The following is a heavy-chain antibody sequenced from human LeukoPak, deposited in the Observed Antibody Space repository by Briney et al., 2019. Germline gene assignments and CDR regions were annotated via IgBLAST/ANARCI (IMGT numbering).Heavy chain of an antibody. CDR1: GFTVSSNY. CDR3: AGSIAAAGTKYFQH. J-gene: IGHJ1*01. D-gene: IGHD6-13*01. Sequence: GGSLRLSCAASGFTVSSNYMSWVRQAPGKGLEWVSVIYSGGSTYYADSVKGRFTISRDNAKNSLYLQMNSLRAEDTAVYCCAGSIAAAGTKYFQHWGQGTLVTVSS. CDR2: IYSGGST. V-gene: IGHV3-53*01.